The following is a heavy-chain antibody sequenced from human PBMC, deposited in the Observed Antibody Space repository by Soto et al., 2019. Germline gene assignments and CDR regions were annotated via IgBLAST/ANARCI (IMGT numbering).Heavy chain of an antibody. CDR2: IIPIFGTA. J-gene: IGHJ3*02. V-gene: IGHV1-69*06. CDR3: ARDSGSHLYDAFDI. CDR1: GGPFSSYA. D-gene: IGHD3-10*01. Sequence: SVKGYCKAYGGPFSSYAISLVRQAPGQGLEWMGGIIPIFGTANYAQKFQGRVTITADKSTSTAYMELSSLRSEDTAVYYCARDSGSHLYDAFDIWGQGTMVTVSS.